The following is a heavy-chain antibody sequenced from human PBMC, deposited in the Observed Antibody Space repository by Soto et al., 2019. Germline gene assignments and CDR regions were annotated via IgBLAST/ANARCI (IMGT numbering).Heavy chain of an antibody. Sequence: GGSLRLSCAASGFTFSSYAMSWVRQAPGKGLEWVSTISSTGGSTYYADSVKGRFTISRDNSKNTLYLQMNSLRAEDTAIYYCAKLPPGYCSGGSSYLDYWGQGTLVTVSS. J-gene: IGHJ4*02. CDR1: GFTFSSYA. V-gene: IGHV3-23*01. CDR2: ISSTGGST. CDR3: AKLPPGYCSGGSSYLDY. D-gene: IGHD2-15*01.